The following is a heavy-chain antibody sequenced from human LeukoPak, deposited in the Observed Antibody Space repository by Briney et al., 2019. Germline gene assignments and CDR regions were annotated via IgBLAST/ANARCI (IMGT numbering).Heavy chain of an antibody. Sequence: SETLSLTCTVSGASMSNHYWSWIRQPPAKGLEWIGYIYDSETTNYNPSLKSRVTMSVDTSKNQFSLKLSSVTAADTALYYCASRPSGSTWYGVFDYWSRGTLVTVSS. CDR3: ASRPSGSTWYGVFDY. CDR2: IYDSETT. V-gene: IGHV4-59*11. CDR1: GASMSNHY. J-gene: IGHJ4*02. D-gene: IGHD6-13*01.